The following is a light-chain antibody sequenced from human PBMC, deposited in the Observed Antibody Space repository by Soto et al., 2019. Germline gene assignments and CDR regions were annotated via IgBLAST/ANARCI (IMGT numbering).Light chain of an antibody. CDR1: SSNIGAGYD. CDR3: QSHDSSLSSYV. Sequence: QSVLTQPPSVSGAPGQRVTISCTGRSSNIGAGYDVHWYQQLPGTAPKLLIYGNSNRPSGVPDRFPGSKSGTSAALAITGLQAEDEADYYCQSHDSSLSSYVFGTGTKLTVL. CDR2: GNS. J-gene: IGLJ1*01. V-gene: IGLV1-40*01.